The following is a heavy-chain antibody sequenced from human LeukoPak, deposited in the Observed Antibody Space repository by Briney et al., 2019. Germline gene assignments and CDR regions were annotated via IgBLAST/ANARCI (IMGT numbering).Heavy chain of an antibody. CDR3: ARAGVATILSSAYNWFDP. D-gene: IGHD5-24*01. J-gene: IGHJ5*02. V-gene: IGHV4-59*12. Sequence: SETLSLTCTVSGGSISSYYWSWIRQPPGKGLEWIGEIYHSGSTNYNPSLKSRVTISVDKSKNQFSLKLSSVTAADTAVYYCARAGVATILSSAYNWFDPWGQGTLVTVSS. CDR2: IYHSGST. CDR1: GGSISSYY.